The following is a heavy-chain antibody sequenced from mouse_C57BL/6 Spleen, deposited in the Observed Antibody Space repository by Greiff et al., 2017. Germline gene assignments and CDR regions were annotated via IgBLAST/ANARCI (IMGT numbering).Heavy chain of an antibody. D-gene: IGHD1-3*01. V-gene: IGHV1-69*01. J-gene: IGHJ3*01. Sequence: VQLQQPGAELVMPGASVKLSCKASGYTFTSYWMHWVKQRPGQGLEWIGEIDPSDSYANYNQKFKGKSTLTVDKSSSTAYMQLSSLTSEDSAVYYCASNSGAWFAYWGQGTLVTVSA. CDR2: IDPSDSYA. CDR1: GYTFTSYW. CDR3: ASNSGAWFAY.